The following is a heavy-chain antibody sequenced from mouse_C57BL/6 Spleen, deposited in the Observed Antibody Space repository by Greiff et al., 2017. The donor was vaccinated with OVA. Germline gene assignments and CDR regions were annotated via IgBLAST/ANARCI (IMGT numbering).Heavy chain of an antibody. J-gene: IGHJ4*01. D-gene: IGHD1-1*01. V-gene: IGHV1-55*01. CDR2: IYPGSGST. CDR3: AKGLYYGSSYYAMDY. Sequence: QVQLQQSGAELVKPGASVKMSCKASGYTFTSYWITWVKQRPGQGLEWIGDIYPGSGSTNYNEKFKSKATLTVDTSSSTASMQLSSLTSEDSAVYYCAKGLYYGSSYYAMDYWGQGTSVTVSS. CDR1: GYTFTSYW.